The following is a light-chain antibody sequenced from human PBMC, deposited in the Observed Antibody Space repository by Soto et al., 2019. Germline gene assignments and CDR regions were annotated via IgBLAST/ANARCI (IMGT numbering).Light chain of an antibody. CDR2: KAS. CDR1: QGIGNW. CDR3: QKYNGT. Sequence: DIQMTQSPSTLSASVADRVTITCRASQGIGNWLAWYQQKPGKAPKLLIYKASNLESGVPSRFSGSGSGTVFTLTISSVQPDDFATYYCQKYNGTFGGGTKVEIK. V-gene: IGKV1-5*03. J-gene: IGKJ4*02.